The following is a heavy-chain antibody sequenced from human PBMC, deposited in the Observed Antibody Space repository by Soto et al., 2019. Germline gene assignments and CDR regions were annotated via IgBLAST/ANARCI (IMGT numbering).Heavy chain of an antibody. CDR2: IWNDGNKK. V-gene: IGHV3-33*01. Sequence: GGSLRLSCAAFGFTFSTHGMHWVHQAPGKGLEWVALIWNDGNKKDYADSVKGRFTISRDNSKNIVYLRMDSLRVEDTAVYFCARDTWIVSPITSLDHWGQGDLVTVSS. D-gene: IGHD1-26*01. CDR1: GFTFSTHG. CDR3: ARDTWIVSPITSLDH. J-gene: IGHJ4*02.